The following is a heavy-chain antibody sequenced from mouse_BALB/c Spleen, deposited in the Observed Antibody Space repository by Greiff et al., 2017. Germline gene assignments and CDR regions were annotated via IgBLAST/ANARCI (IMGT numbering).Heavy chain of an antibody. CDR3: ARRLDWYFDV. D-gene: IGHD4-1*01. CDR1: GYAFSSYW. Sequence: QVQLQQSGAELVRPGSSVKISCKASGYAFSSYWMNWVKQRPGQGLEWIGQIYPGDGDTNYNGKFKGKATLTADKSSSTAYMQLSSLTSEDSAVYFCARRLDWYFDVWGAGTTVTVSS. CDR2: IYPGDGDT. V-gene: IGHV1-80*01. J-gene: IGHJ1*01.